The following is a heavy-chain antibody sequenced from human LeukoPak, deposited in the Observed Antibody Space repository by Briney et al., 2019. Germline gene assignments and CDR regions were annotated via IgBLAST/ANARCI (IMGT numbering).Heavy chain of an antibody. D-gene: IGHD6-19*01. J-gene: IGHJ5*02. CDR1: GFTFSNYW. CDR2: INSDGSST. CDR3: AREAVAGTVDWFDP. V-gene: IGHV3-74*01. Sequence: GGSLRLSCAASGFTFSNYWMHWVRQAPGKGLVWVSRINSDGSSTSYADSVKGRFTISRDNAKNTLSLQMNSLRAEDTAVYSCAREAVAGTVDWFDPWGQGTLVTVSS.